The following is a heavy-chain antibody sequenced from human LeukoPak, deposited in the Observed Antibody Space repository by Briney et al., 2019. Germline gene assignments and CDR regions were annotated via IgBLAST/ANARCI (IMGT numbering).Heavy chain of an antibody. CDR3: ARDRRGLTVATPYYYMDV. D-gene: IGHD6-19*01. CDR2: IYSGGST. V-gene: IGHV3-53*01. Sequence: GGSLRLSCAAYGFTVSSNYMSWVRQAPGKGLEWVSVIYSGGSTYNADPVKGQFTISKDNAKNSLYLQMNSVRAEDTAVYYCARDRRGLTVATPYYYMDVWGKGTTVTVSS. J-gene: IGHJ6*03. CDR1: GFTVSSNY.